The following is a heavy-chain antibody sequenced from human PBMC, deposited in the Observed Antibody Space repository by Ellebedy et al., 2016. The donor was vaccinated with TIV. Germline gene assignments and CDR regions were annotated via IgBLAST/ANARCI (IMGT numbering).Heavy chain of an antibody. CDR1: GYTFTSYD. CDR3: ASGSARTEDRYDFWSGLNWFDP. CDR2: MNPNSGNT. J-gene: IGHJ5*02. Sequence: ASVKVSCXASGYTFTSYDINWVRQATGQGLEWMGWMNPNSGNTGYAQKFQGRVTMTRNTSISTAYMELSSLRSEDTAVYYCASGSARTEDRYDFWSGLNWFDPWGQGTLVTVSS. V-gene: IGHV1-8*01. D-gene: IGHD3-3*01.